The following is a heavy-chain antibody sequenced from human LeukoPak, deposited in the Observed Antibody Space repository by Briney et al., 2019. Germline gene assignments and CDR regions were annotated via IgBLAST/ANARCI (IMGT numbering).Heavy chain of an antibody. CDR3: ARAGSYYYDSSGYPYYFDY. CDR2: ISYDGSSK. V-gene: IGHV3-30-3*01. D-gene: IGHD3-22*01. Sequence: GGSLRLSCAASGFTFSSYAMHWVRQAPGKGLEWVAVISYDGSSKYYADSVKGRFTISRDNSKNTLYLQMNSLRAEDTAVYYCARAGSYYYDSSGYPYYFDYWGQGTLVTVSS. CDR1: GFTFSSYA. J-gene: IGHJ4*02.